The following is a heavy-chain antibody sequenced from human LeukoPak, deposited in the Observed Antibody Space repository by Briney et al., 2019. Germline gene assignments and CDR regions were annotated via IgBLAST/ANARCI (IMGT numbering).Heavy chain of an antibody. D-gene: IGHD6-6*01. V-gene: IGHV4-59*01. Sequence: PSETLSLTXTVSGGSISSYYWSWIWQPPGKGVEWIGYIYYSGSTNYNPSLKSRVTISVDTSKNQFSLKLSSVTAADTAVYYCARTYSSSVPFDYWGQGTLVTVSS. J-gene: IGHJ4*02. CDR1: GGSISSYY. CDR3: ARTYSSSVPFDY. CDR2: IYYSGST.